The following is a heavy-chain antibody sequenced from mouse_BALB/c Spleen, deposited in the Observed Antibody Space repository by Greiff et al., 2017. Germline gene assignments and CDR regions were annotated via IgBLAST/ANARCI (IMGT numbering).Heavy chain of an antibody. J-gene: IGHJ3*01. D-gene: IGHD1-1*01. Sequence: EVHLVESGGGLVKPGGSLKLSCAASGFTFSDYYMYWVRQTPEKRLEWVATISDGGSYTYYPDSVKGRFTISRDNAKNNLYLQMSSLKSEDTAMYYCARALHYGSSWFAYWGQGTLVTVSA. CDR2: ISDGGSYT. CDR1: GFTFSDYY. V-gene: IGHV5-4*02. CDR3: ARALHYGSSWFAY.